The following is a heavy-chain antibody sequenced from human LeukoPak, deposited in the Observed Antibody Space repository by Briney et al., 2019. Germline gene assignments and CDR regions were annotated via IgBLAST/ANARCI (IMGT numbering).Heavy chain of an antibody. CDR1: GGSFSGYY. CDR3: ARSPVSDSSGREPFDI. CDR2: IKHSGST. D-gene: IGHD3-22*01. J-gene: IGHJ3*02. V-gene: IGHV4-34*01. Sequence: PSETLSLTCAVYGGSFSGYYWSWTRQPPGKGLEWIGEIKHSGSTNYNPSLKSRVTISVDTSKNQFSLKLSSVTAADTAVYYCARSPVSDSSGREPFDIWGQGTMVTVST.